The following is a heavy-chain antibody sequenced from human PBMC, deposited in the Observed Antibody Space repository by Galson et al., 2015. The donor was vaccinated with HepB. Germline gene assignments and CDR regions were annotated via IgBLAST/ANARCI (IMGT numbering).Heavy chain of an antibody. V-gene: IGHV1-2*06. D-gene: IGHD3-16*01. CDR2: INPNTGGT. J-gene: IGHJ4*02. CDR1: GYTFTAYY. CDR3: ATEQGSGELPRY. Sequence: SVKVSCKASGYTFTAYYMHWVRQAPGQGLEYMGRINPNTGGTNFAQKFQGRVTMTRDTSISTVYMELSRLRSDDTAVYYCATEQGSGELPRYWGQGTLVTVSS.